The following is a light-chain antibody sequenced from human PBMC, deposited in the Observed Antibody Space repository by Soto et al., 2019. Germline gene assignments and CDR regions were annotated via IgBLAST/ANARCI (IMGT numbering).Light chain of an antibody. CDR2: DVS. J-gene: IGLJ2*01. V-gene: IGLV2-11*01. CDR1: SSDVGGYNY. CDR3: CSYAGSYTHVV. Sequence: QSALTQPRSVSGSPGQSVTISCTGTSSDVGGYNYVSRYQQHPGKAPKLMIYDVSKRPSGVPDRFSGSKSGNTASLTISGLQAEDEADYYCCSYAGSYTHVVFGGGTKLTV.